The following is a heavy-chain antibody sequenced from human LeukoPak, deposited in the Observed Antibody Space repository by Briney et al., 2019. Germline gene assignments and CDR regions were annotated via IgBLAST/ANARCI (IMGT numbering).Heavy chain of an antibody. V-gene: IGHV4-59*01. D-gene: IGHD3-22*01. J-gene: IGHJ4*02. CDR3: ASADYYDSSGYDY. CDR2: IYYSGST. Sequence: IGYIYYSGSTNYNPSLKSRVTISVDTSKNQFSLKLSSVTAADTAVYYCASADYYDSSGYDYWGQGTLVTVSS.